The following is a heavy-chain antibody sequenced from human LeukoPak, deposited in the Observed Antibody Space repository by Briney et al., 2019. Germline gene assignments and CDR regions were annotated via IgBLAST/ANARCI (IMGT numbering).Heavy chain of an antibody. D-gene: IGHD3-10*01. J-gene: IGHJ5*02. Sequence: PSETLSLTCAVYGGSFSGYYWSWIRQPPGKGLEWIGEINHSGSTNYNPSLKSRVTISVDTSKNQFSLKLSSVTAADTAVYYCARAMVRGVRSRWFDPWGQGTLVTVSS. CDR3: ARAMVRGVRSRWFDP. CDR2: INHSGST. CDR1: GGSFSGYY. V-gene: IGHV4-34*01.